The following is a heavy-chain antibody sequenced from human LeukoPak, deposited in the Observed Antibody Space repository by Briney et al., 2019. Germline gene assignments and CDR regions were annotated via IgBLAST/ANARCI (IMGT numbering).Heavy chain of an antibody. CDR1: GFTFNNYG. D-gene: IGHD6-13*01. V-gene: IGHV3-48*04. CDR3: ARDSSSRIENWFDP. J-gene: IGHJ5*02. Sequence: GRSLRLSCAASGFTFNNYGMHWVRQAPGKGLEWVSSTGNSGSARKNADSVKGRFTISRDNAKKSLYLEMNSLRGDDTAVYYCARDSSSRIENWFDPWGQGTLVTVSS. CDR2: TGNSGSAR.